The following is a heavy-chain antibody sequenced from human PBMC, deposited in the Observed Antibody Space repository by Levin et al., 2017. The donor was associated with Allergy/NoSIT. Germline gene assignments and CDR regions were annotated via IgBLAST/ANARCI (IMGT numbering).Heavy chain of an antibody. CDR2: INWNGGST. D-gene: IGHD2-2*01. J-gene: IGHJ5*02. CDR3: ARGYVFYPSVYCSSTSCHRQNWFDP. Sequence: PGGSLRLSCAASGFTFDDYGMSWVRQAPGKGLEWVSGINWNGGSTGYADSVKGRFTISRDNAKNSLYLQMNSLRAEDTALYYCARGYVFYPSVYCSSTSCHRQNWFDPWGQGTLVTVSS. V-gene: IGHV3-20*04. CDR1: GFTFDDYG.